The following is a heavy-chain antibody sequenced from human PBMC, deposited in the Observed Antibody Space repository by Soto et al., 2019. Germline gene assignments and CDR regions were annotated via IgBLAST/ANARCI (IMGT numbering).Heavy chain of an antibody. V-gene: IGHV1-69*01. D-gene: IGHD2-15*01. CDR3: ARDGYCSGGSCYPRPPYYYYYGMDV. J-gene: IGHJ6*02. CDR2: IIPTFGTA. Sequence: QVQLVQSGAEVKKPGSSVKVSCKASGGTFSSYAISWVRQAPGQGLEWMGGIIPTFGTANYAQKFQGRVTITADESTSAADMELSSLRSEDTAVDYCARDGYCSGGSCYPRPPYYYYYGMDVWGQGTTVTVSS. CDR1: GGTFSSYA.